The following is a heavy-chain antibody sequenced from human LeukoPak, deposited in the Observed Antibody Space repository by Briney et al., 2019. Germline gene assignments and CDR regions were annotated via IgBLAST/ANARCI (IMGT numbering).Heavy chain of an antibody. CDR3: ARENEYCSSTSCYLIR. V-gene: IGHV1-2*02. CDR2: INPNSGGT. CDR1: GYTFTGYY. D-gene: IGHD2-2*01. J-gene: IGHJ4*02. Sequence: ASVKVSCKASGYTFTGYYMHWVRQAPGQGLEWMGWINPNSGGTNYAQKFQGRVTMTRDTSINTAYMELSRLRSDDTAVYYCARENEYCSSTSCYLIRWGQGTLVTVSS.